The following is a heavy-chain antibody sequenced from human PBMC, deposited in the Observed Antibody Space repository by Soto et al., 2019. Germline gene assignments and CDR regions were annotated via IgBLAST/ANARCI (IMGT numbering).Heavy chain of an antibody. V-gene: IGHV3-49*03. J-gene: IGHJ5*02. CDR2: IRSKAYGGTT. CDR3: TREASDDFWSGHAPWFDP. Sequence: PGGSLRLSCTASGFTFGDYAMSWFRQAPGKGLEWVGFIRSKAYGGTTEYAASVKGRFTISRDDSKSIAYLQMNSLKTKDTAVYYCTREASDDFWSGHAPWFDPWGQGTLVTLVS. CDR1: GFTFGDYA. D-gene: IGHD3-3*01.